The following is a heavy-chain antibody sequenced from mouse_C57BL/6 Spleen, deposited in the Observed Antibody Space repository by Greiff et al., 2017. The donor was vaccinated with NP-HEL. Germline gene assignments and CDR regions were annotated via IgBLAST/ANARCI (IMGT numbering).Heavy chain of an antibody. CDR2: ISYDGSN. J-gene: IGHJ3*01. CDR1: GYSITSGYY. Sequence: EVQVVESGPGLVKPSQSLSLTCSVTGYSITSGYYWNWIRQFPGNKLEWMGYISYDGSNNYNPSLKNRISITRDTSKNQFFLKLNSVTTEDTATYYCARGGNSPAWFAYWGQGTLVTVSA. D-gene: IGHD2-1*01. V-gene: IGHV3-6*01. CDR3: ARGGNSPAWFAY.